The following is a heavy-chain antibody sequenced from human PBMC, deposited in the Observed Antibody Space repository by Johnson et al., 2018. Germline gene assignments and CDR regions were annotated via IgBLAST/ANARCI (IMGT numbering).Heavy chain of an antibody. J-gene: IGHJ6*02. V-gene: IGHV3-11*01. Sequence: QVQLVESGGTLVKPGGSLRLSCAGSGFPFSDYYMSWIRQAPGKGLEWVSCISGSDKTIYSADSVKGRFTVSRDNAKKSLSLQMNSLRAEEPAVYYCARISHYYGLDVWGQGTTVTVSS. CDR3: ARISHYYGLDV. CDR2: ISGSDKTI. CDR1: GFPFSDYY.